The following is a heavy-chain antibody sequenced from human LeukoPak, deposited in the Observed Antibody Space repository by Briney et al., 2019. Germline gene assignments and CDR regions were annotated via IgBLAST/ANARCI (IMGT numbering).Heavy chain of an antibody. CDR3: ASLSGSYSFDY. CDR1: GGSFSGYY. Sequence: PSETLSLTCAVYGGSFSGYYWSWIRRPPGKGLEWIGEINHSGSTNYNPSLKSRATISVDKSKNQFSLKLSSVTAADTAVYYCASLSGSYSFDYWGQGTLVTVSS. D-gene: IGHD1-26*01. CDR2: INHSGST. V-gene: IGHV4-34*01. J-gene: IGHJ4*02.